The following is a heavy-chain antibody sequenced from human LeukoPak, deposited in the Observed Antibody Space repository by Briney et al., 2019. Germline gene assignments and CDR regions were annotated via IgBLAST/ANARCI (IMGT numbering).Heavy chain of an antibody. CDR2: YSGSGGST. J-gene: IGHJ6*03. CDR3: AKGTSWVSDYYYMDV. D-gene: IGHD2-8*01. CDR1: GFTFSSYA. V-gene: IGHV3-23*01. Sequence: GGSLRLSCAASGFTFSSYAMSWVRQAPGKRLECVSAYSGSGGSTYYADSVKGRFTISRDNSKNTLYLQMNSLRAEDTAVYYCAKGTSWVSDYYYMDVWGKGTTVTVSS.